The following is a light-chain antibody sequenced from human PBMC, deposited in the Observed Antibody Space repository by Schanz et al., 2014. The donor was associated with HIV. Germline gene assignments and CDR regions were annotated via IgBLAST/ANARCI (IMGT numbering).Light chain of an antibody. CDR2: AAS. J-gene: IGKJ2*03. CDR3: QQYGSSPYS. CDR1: QTVSSSS. V-gene: IGKV3-20*01. Sequence: EFVLTQSPGTLSLSPGERATLSCRASQTVSSSSLAWYQQKPGQSPRLLIYAASTRATGIPDRFSGSGSGTEFLLTISSLEPEDIAVYYCQQYGSSPYSFGQGTTLEMK.